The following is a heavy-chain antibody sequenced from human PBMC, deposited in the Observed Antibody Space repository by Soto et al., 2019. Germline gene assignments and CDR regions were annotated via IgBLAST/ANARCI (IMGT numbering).Heavy chain of an antibody. V-gene: IGHV1-69*13. J-gene: IGHJ4*02. CDR2: IIPIFGTA. CDR1: GGTFSSYA. Sequence: ASVKGSCKASGGTFSSYAISWVRQAPGQGLEWMGGIIPIFGTANYAQKFQGRVTITADESTSTAYMELSSLRSEDTAVYYCAREKISPPDYYDSSGLFDYWGQGTLVTVSS. D-gene: IGHD3-22*01. CDR3: AREKISPPDYYDSSGLFDY.